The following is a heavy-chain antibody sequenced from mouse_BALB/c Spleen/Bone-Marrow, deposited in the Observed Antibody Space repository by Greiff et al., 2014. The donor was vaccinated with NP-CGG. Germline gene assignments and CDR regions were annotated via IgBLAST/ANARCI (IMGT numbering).Heavy chain of an antibody. J-gene: IGHJ4*01. D-gene: IGHD2-2*01. CDR1: GYKFTDYE. CDR3: TREGIYFGYDVPMDY. CDR2: IDPETRGT. V-gene: IGHV1-15*01. Sequence: QVQLQQSGAELVRPGASVTLSCKASGYKFTDYEMHWVKQTPVHGLEWIGSIDPETRGTAYNQNFKGKATLTADRSSTTAYMELRSLTSEDSAVYYCTREGIYFGYDVPMDYWGQGTSVTVSS.